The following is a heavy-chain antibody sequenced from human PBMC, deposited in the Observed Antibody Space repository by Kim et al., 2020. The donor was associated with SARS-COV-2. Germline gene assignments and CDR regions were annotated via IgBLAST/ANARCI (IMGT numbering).Heavy chain of an antibody. CDR2: ISSSSTTI. J-gene: IGHJ4*02. V-gene: IGHV3-48*04. CDR1: GLTFISYT. Sequence: GSLRLSCAASGLTFISYTMNWVRQAPGKGLEWLSYISSSSTTIYYAHSVKGLFTISRDNAKNSLYLQMNSLRAEDTAVYYCARAPLPYWGQCTVFTVSS. CDR3: ARAPLPY.